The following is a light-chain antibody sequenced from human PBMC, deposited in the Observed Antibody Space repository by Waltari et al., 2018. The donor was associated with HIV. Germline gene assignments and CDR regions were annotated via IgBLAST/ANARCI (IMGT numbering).Light chain of an antibody. CDR3: QQYGSSPFLLT. Sequence: EIVLTQSPGTLSLSPGERATLSCRASQSVSSSYLAWYQQKPGQAPRLLIYGASSRATGIPNRFSGSGSGTDFTLTISRLEPEGFAVYYCQQYGSSPFLLTFGGGTKVEIK. J-gene: IGKJ4*01. CDR1: QSVSSSY. V-gene: IGKV3-20*01. CDR2: GAS.